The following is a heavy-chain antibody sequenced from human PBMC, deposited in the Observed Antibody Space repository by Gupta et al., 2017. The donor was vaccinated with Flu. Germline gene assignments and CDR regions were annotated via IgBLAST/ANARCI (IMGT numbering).Heavy chain of an antibody. CDR2: VSGSGGST. D-gene: IGHD5-18*01. CDR3: AKEDSPMVTRYFGMDV. J-gene: IGHJ6*02. Sequence: EVQLLESGGTLVQPGGSLRLSCAVSGRNLKNYAMKWVRQAPGKGLEWVSGVSGSGGSTYYANSVKGRFTVSRDNSKNTVFLQMSSLRAEDTGIYYCAKEDSPMVTRYFGMDVWGQGTTVTVSS. CDR1: GRNLKNYA. V-gene: IGHV3-23*01.